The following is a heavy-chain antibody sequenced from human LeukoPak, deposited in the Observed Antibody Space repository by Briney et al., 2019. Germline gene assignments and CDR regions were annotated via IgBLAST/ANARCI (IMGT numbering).Heavy chain of an antibody. CDR3: ARDRTEVRYFRVFDY. J-gene: IGHJ4*02. CDR1: GFTFSSFP. D-gene: IGHD3-9*01. V-gene: IGHV3-30*04. Sequence: PGRSLRLSCAASGFTFSSFPMHWVRQAPGKGLEWVAVISYDGSSKYYTGSVKGRFTISRDNSKNTLYLQMNSLRAEDTAVYYCARDRTEVRYFRVFDYWGQGALVTVSS. CDR2: ISYDGSSK.